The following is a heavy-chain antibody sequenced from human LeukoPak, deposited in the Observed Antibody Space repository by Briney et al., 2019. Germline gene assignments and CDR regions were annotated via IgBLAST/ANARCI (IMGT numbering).Heavy chain of an antibody. CDR3: AKGQDFDFWSGSRFDP. J-gene: IGHJ5*02. CDR2: ISGSGGST. D-gene: IGHD3-3*01. V-gene: IGHV3-23*01. CDR1: GFTFTNYA. Sequence: GGSLRLSCAASGFTFTNYAMNWVRQAPGKGLEWVSTISGSGGSTYYADSVKGRFTISRDNSKNTLHPQMNSLRADDTAVYYCAKGQDFDFWSGSRFDPWGQGTLVTVSS.